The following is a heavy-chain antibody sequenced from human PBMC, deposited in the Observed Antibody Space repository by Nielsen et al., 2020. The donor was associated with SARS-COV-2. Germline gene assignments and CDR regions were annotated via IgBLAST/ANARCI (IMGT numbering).Heavy chain of an antibody. CDR1: GFTFSSYE. CDR2: ISSSGSTI. CDR3: ARCDYYGMDV. J-gene: IGHJ6*02. Sequence: GGSLRLSCAASGFTFSSYEMNWVRQAPGKGLEWVSYISSSGSTIYYADSVKGRFTISRDNAKNSLYLQMNSLRAEDTAVYYCARCDYYGMDVWGQGTTVTVSS. V-gene: IGHV3-48*03.